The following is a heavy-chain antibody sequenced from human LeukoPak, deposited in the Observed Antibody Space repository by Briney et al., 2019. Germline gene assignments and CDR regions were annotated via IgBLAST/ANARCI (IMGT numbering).Heavy chain of an antibody. J-gene: IGHJ4*02. V-gene: IGHV1-69*04. CDR1: GGTFSSNA. Sequence: ASVKVSCKASGGTFSSNAISWVRQAPGQGLEWMGRIIPILGIANYAQKFQGRVTITADKSTSTAYMELSSLRSEDTAVYYCARGAGRDGYNFNNWGQGTLVTVSS. CDR2: IIPILGIA. CDR3: ARGAGRDGYNFNN. D-gene: IGHD5-24*01.